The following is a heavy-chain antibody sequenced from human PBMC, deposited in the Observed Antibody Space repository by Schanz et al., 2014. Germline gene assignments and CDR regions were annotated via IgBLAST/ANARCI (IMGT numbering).Heavy chain of an antibody. CDR1: GFTFSSCA. Sequence: EVQLVESGGGLVQPGGSLRLSCAASGFTFSSCAMSWVRQAPGKGLAWVSAISSSGSSTFYADSVKGRFTISRDNSKSTLYLQMTRPSAEATAIYRCASSRSSSGNYDYWGQGNLVTVSS. V-gene: IGHV3-23*04. CDR2: ISSSGSST. J-gene: IGHJ4*02. CDR3: ASSRSSSGNYDY. D-gene: IGHD6-19*01.